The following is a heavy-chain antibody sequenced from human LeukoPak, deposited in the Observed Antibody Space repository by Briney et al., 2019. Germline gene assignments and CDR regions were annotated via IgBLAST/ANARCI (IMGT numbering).Heavy chain of an antibody. J-gene: IGHJ4*02. D-gene: IGHD1-20*01. V-gene: IGHV3-23*01. CDR3: AKDSGYNYYFDY. CDR2: ISGSGGST. CDR1: GFTFSSYA. Sequence: GGSLRLSCAASGFTFSSYAMSWVCQAPGKGLEWVSAISGSGGSTYYADSVRGRFTISRDNSKNTLYLQMNSLRAEDTAVYYCAKDSGYNYYFDYWGQGTLVTVSS.